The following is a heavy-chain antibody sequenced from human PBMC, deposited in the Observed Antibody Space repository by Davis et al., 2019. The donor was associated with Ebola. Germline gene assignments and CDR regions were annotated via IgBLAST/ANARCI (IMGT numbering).Heavy chain of an antibody. V-gene: IGHV1-2*02. CDR3: ARELSINGDEYFQH. CDR2: INPNSGGT. Sequence: ASVKVSCKASGYIFTDYLLHWVRRAPGQGLEWMGWINPNSGGTNYAQKFQGRVAMTRDTSISTAYMELSRLRSDDTAVYYCARELSINGDEYFQHWGQGTLVTVSS. J-gene: IGHJ1*01. CDR1: GYIFTDYL. D-gene: IGHD2-21*01.